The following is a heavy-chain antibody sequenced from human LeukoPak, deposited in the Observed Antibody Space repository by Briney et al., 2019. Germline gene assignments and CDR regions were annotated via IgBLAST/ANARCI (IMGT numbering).Heavy chain of an antibody. CDR3: AKDSATTVTSVDY. CDR2: IAYSGADT. V-gene: IGHV3-23*01. D-gene: IGHD4-17*01. CDR1: GFTFSAYA. J-gene: IGHJ4*02. Sequence: GGSLRLSCAASGFTFSAYALTWVRQAPGKGLEWVSTIAYSGADTYYADSVKGRFTISRDNPKNTLYLQMNSLRAEDTAAYYCAKDSATTVTSVDYWGQGTLVTVSS.